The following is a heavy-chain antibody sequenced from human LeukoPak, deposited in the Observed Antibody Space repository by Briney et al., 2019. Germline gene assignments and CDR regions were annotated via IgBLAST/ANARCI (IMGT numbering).Heavy chain of an antibody. V-gene: IGHV4-59*01. D-gene: IGHD3-16*01. CDR1: GGSISSYY. Sequence: SETLSLTCTVSGGSISSYYWSWIRQPPGKGLEWIGYIYYSGSTNYNPSLKSRVTISVDTSKNQFSLKLSSVTAADTAVYHCARSAPLYDYVWGSPYYFDYWGQGTLVTVSS. CDR2: IYYSGST. J-gene: IGHJ4*02. CDR3: ARSAPLYDYVWGSPYYFDY.